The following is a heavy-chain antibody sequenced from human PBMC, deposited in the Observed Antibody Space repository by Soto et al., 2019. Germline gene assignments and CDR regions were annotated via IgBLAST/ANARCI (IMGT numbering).Heavy chain of an antibody. CDR2: IYKSATT. CDR1: GDSISNLDYF. Sequence: PSETLSLTCSVSGDSISNLDYFWAWIRQPPGQALEYIGYIYKSATTYYNPSFESRVAISADTSKSQFSLNVTSVTAADTAVYFCARGRYCLTGRCFPNWFDSWGQGALVTVPQ. V-gene: IGHV4-30-4*01. D-gene: IGHD7-27*01. J-gene: IGHJ5*01. CDR3: ARGRYCLTGRCFPNWFDS.